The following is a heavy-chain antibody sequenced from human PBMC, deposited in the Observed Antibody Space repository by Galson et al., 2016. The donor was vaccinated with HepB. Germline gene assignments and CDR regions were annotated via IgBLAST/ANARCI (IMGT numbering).Heavy chain of an antibody. J-gene: IGHJ3*02. Sequence: SLRLSCAASGFTFSSYAMHWVRQAPGKGLEWVAVISYDGSNKYYADSVKGRFTISRDNSKNTLYLQMNSLRAEDTAIYYCARVIVAQYSGSRKKGAFDIWGQGTMVTVSS. V-gene: IGHV3-30-3*01. CDR1: GFTFSSYA. D-gene: IGHD1-26*01. CDR3: ARVIVAQYSGSRKKGAFDI. CDR2: ISYDGSNK.